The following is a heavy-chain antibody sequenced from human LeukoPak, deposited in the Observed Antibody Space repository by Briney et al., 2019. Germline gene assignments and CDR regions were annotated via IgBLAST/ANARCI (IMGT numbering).Heavy chain of an antibody. J-gene: IGHJ4*02. D-gene: IGHD2-2*01. CDR1: GSSFTGHC. CDR2: IYPGDSDT. CDR3: ASPPIVCTSISCYFAY. Sequence: GESLKISCKGSGSSFTGHCIVWVRQMPGKGLGWMGIIYPGDSDTRYSPSFQGQVTISADKSISTAYLQWSSLKASDTAMYYCASPPIVCTSISCYFAYWGQGTLVTVSS. V-gene: IGHV5-51*01.